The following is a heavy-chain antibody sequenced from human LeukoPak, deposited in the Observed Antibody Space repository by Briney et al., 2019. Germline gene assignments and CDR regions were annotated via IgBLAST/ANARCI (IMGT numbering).Heavy chain of an antibody. V-gene: IGHV4-39*07. CDR3: ARVTGYMVEDYFDY. J-gene: IGHJ4*02. Sequence: SETLSLTCSVSGGSIRGGTYYWGWIRQPPGKGLEWIGTIYYTGSTYYNRALKSRVTISVDTSKNQFSLKLNSVTAADTAVYYCARVTGYMVEDYFDYWGQGTLVTVSS. CDR1: GGSIRGGTYY. D-gene: IGHD6-13*01. CDR2: IYYTGST.